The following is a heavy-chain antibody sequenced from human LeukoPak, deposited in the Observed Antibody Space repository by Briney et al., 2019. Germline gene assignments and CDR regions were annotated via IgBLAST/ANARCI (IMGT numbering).Heavy chain of an antibody. D-gene: IGHD3-10*01. CDR1: GFSFGSFG. J-gene: IGHJ4*02. Sequence: GRSLRLSCAASGFSFGSFGMHWVRQAPGKGLEWVAVIWYDGSNSYYADSVKGRFTISRDNSKNTLYLQMNSLRAEDTAVYYCTRVWTSGSYADYWGQGTLVTVSS. CDR2: IWYDGSNS. V-gene: IGHV3-33*01. CDR3: TRVWTSGSYADY.